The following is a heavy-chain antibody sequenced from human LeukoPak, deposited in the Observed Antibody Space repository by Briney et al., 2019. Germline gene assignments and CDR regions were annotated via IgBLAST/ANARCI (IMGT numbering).Heavy chain of an antibody. Sequence: GGSLRLSCASSGFIFSNYGIHWVRQAPGKGLEWVAVISYDGSNKYYADSVRGRFTISRDNSKNTLYLQMNSLRAEDTAVYYCAKDAPTGDDSGIYPWGQGTLVTVSS. D-gene: IGHD2-21*02. V-gene: IGHV3-30*18. CDR2: ISYDGSNK. CDR3: AKDAPTGDDSGIYP. J-gene: IGHJ5*02. CDR1: GFIFSNYG.